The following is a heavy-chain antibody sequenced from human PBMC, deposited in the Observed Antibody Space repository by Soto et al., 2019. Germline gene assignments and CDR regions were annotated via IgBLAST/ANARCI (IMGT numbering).Heavy chain of an antibody. CDR2: MNPNSGNT. V-gene: IGHV1-8*01. CDR1: GYTFTSYD. Sequence: ASVKVSCKASGYTFTSYDINWVRQATGQGLEWMGWMNPNSGNTGYAQKFQGRVTMTRNTSISTAYMELSSLRSEDAAVYYCAGDGSIEVDGTGAMDVWGKGTTVTVSS. J-gene: IGHJ6*04. D-gene: IGHD6-19*01. CDR3: AGDGSIEVDGTGAMDV.